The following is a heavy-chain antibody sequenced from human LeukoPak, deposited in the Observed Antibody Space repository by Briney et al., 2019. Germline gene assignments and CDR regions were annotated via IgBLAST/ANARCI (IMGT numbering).Heavy chain of an antibody. J-gene: IGHJ4*02. CDR3: AREPHYYDSGGAFDY. CDR1: GFTFSSYG. D-gene: IGHD3-22*01. Sequence: GGSLRLSCAASGFTFSSYGMHWVRQAPGKGLEWVSYISSSGSTIYYADSVKGRFTISRDNAKNSLYLQMNSLRAEDTAVYYCAREPHYYDSGGAFDYWGQGALVTVSS. CDR2: ISSSGSTI. V-gene: IGHV3-48*04.